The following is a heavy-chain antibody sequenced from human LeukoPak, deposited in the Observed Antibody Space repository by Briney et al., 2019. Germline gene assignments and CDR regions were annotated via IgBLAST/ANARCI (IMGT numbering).Heavy chain of an antibody. CDR3: ARVLRYGSGSIFGY. CDR2: ISSSGSII. Sequence: GGSLRLSCAASGFTFTNDFMTWVRQAPGKGLEWVSYISSSGSIIYYVDSVKGRFTISRDNAKNSLYLQMNSLRAEDTAVYYCARVLRYGSGSIFGYWGQGTLVTVSS. V-gene: IGHV3-11*01. J-gene: IGHJ4*02. CDR1: GFTFTNDF. D-gene: IGHD3-10*01.